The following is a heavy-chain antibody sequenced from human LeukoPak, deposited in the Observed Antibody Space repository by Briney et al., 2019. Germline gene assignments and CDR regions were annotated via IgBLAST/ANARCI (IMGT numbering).Heavy chain of an antibody. Sequence: KPSETLSLTCTVSGGSISSSTYYWGWIRQPPGKGLEWIGSIYSSGSTYYNPSLKSRVTISVDTSKNQFSLKLSSVTAADTAVYYCARRGMVRGVTWGQGTLVTVSS. CDR1: GGSISSSTYY. V-gene: IGHV4-39*01. J-gene: IGHJ4*02. CDR3: ARRGMVRGVT. D-gene: IGHD3-10*01. CDR2: IYSSGST.